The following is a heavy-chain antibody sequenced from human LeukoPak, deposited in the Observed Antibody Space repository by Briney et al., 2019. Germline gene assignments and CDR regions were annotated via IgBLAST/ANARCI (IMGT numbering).Heavy chain of an antibody. CDR2: IIPIFGTA. V-gene: IGHV1-69*13. CDR1: GNSISNYA. CDR3: TTRACHAGGCSSSFYYYYGLHF. Sequence: ASVNVSCKASGNSISNYAVSWVRQAPGQGFEWMGGIIPIFGTADYAQKFQGRVTITADQSTSTTYMALSSLKSEDTATYYCTTRACHAGGCSSSFYYYYGLHFWGQGTTVSVSS. J-gene: IGHJ6*02. D-gene: IGHD3-16*01.